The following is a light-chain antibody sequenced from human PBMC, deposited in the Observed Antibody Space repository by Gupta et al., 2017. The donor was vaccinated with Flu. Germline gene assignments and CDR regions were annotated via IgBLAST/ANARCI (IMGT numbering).Light chain of an antibody. J-gene: IGKJ1*01. CDR2: AAS. V-gene: IGKV3-20*01. CDR3: QQYGSSLWT. Sequence: IVLTQSPDTLSLSPGDRATLSCRASQSVSSNYLAWYQQRPGQAPKLLVYAASTRATGVPDRFSGGGSGADFTLTITRLEPEDFAVYFCQQYGSSLWTFGQGTRVEVK. CDR1: QSVSSNY.